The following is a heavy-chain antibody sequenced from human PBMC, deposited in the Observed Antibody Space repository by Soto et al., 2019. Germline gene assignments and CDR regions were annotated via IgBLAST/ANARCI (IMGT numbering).Heavy chain of an antibody. CDR2: ISSSSSTI. CDR1: GFTFSSYS. Sequence: EVQLVESGGGLVQPGRSLRLSCAASGFTFSSYSMNWVRQAPGKGLEWVSYISSSSSTIYYADSVKGRFTISRDNAKNSLYLQMNSLRDEDTAVYYCARALSSREDGYNVRFFDYWGQGTLVTVSS. J-gene: IGHJ4*02. D-gene: IGHD2-2*01. CDR3: ARALSSREDGYNVRFFDY. V-gene: IGHV3-48*02.